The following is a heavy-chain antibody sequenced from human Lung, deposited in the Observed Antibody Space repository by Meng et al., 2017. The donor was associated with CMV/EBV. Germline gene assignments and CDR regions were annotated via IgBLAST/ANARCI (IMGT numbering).Heavy chain of an antibody. CDR1: GFTFSSYW. CDR3: ARVHRQYYYDGMDV. Sequence: GGSLRLXXAASGFTFSSYWMHWVRQAPGKGLVWVSRINSDGSSTSYADSVKGRFTISRDNAKNTVYLQMNSLGAEDTAVYNCARVHRQYYYDGMDVWGQGTXVTVSS. CDR2: INSDGSST. J-gene: IGHJ6*02. V-gene: IGHV3-74*01.